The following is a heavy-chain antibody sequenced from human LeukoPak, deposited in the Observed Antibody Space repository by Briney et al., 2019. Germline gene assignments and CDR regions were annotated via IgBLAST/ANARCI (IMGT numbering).Heavy chain of an antibody. CDR2: INHSGST. J-gene: IGHJ6*02. V-gene: IGHV4-34*01. CDR3: ARAQISTMIVVPYGMDV. Sequence: SETLSLTCAVYGGSFSGYYWSWIRQPPGKGLEWTGEINHSGSTNYNPSLKSRVTISVDTSKNQFSLKLSSVTAADTAVYYCARAQISTMIVVPYGMDVWGQGTTVTVSS. D-gene: IGHD3-22*01. CDR1: GGSFSGYY.